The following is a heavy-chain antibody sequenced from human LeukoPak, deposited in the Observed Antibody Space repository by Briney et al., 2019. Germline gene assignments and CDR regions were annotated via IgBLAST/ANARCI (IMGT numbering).Heavy chain of an antibody. CDR2: ISSSSVFI. CDR1: GFTFNSYT. J-gene: IGHJ4*02. CDR3: ATEASGWLRFDY. V-gene: IGHV3-21*01. Sequence: GGSLRLSCAASGFTFNSYTMNWVRQAPGKGLEWVSSISSSSVFIYYADSVKGRFTISRDNAKNPLYLQMNSLRAEDTAVYYCATEASGWLRFDYWGQGTLVTVSS. D-gene: IGHD6-19*01.